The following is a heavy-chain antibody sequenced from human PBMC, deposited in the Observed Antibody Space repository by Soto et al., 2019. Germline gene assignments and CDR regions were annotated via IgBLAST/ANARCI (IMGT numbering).Heavy chain of an antibody. J-gene: IGHJ4*02. CDR1: GGSFSGYY. CDR2: INHSGST. Sequence: QVRLQQWGAGLLKPSETLSLSCAVYGGSFSGYYWTWIRQPPGKGLEWIGEINHSGSTNYNPSLKSRVAISVDTSKNQFSLKLRSLTAADTAVYYCARGTAMGDAPDKYCFDSWGQGTLVTVST. CDR3: ARGTAMGDAPDKYCFDS. V-gene: IGHV4-34*01. D-gene: IGHD2-2*01.